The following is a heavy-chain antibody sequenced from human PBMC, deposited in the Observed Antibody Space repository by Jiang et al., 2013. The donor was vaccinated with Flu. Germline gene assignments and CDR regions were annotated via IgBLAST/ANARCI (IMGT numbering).Heavy chain of an antibody. Sequence: EVQLVESGAEVKKAGESLKISCKGSGYTFSSYWIGWVRQMPGKGLEWMGIIYPGDSDTRYSPSFQGQVTVSADKSISTAYLQWSSLKASDTAMYYCALYCTSTSCYTENFQHWARAPLSPSL. D-gene: IGHD2-2*01. J-gene: IGHJ1*01. CDR1: GYTFSSYW. CDR2: IYPGDSDT. V-gene: IGHV5-51*01. CDR3: ALYCTSTSCYTENFQH.